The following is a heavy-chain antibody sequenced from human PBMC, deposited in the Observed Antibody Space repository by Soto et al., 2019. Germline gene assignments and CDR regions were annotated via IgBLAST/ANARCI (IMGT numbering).Heavy chain of an antibody. V-gene: IGHV1-46*01. Sequence: QVQLVQSGPELKKPGASVKIACKASGYTFTSHYIHWVRHAPGQGFQWMGIINPRDGKTTYAQSFQGTVTMTRDTFTSTLYLELTSLTSEDTALYYGGRVGQVLAETFDSWGQGTLVTVSS. J-gene: IGHJ4*02. CDR1: GYTFTSHY. CDR3: GRVGQVLAETFDS. D-gene: IGHD3-3*01. CDR2: INPRDGKT.